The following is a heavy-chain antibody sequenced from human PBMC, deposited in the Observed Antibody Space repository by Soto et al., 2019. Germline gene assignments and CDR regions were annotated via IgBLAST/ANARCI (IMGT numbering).Heavy chain of an antibody. CDR3: AKDQVGAYWFDP. Sequence: GGSLRLSCAASGFTFSSYAMSWVRQAPGKGLEWVSAISGSGGSTYYADSVKGRFAISRDNSKNTLYLQMNSLRAEDTAVYYCAKDQVGAYWFDPWGQGTLVTVSS. CDR1: GFTFSSYA. J-gene: IGHJ5*02. V-gene: IGHV3-23*01. CDR2: ISGSGGST. D-gene: IGHD1-26*01.